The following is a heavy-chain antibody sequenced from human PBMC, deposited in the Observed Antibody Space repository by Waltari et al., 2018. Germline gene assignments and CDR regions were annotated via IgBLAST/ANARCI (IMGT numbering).Heavy chain of an antibody. V-gene: IGHV1-2*04. CDR3: ARVDQNWNYYYYYYGMDV. D-gene: IGHD1-7*01. CDR2: INPRTGET. CDR1: GYTFIDHY. Sequence: QVQLVQSGAEVKKPGASVKVSCQAFGYTFIDHYIHYVRQAPGQGLEWMGWINPRTGETYFAQKFQGSVTMTRDTSLGTVYLELSSLTSEDTAVYYCARVDQNWNYYYYYYGMDVWGQGTTVTVSS. J-gene: IGHJ6*02.